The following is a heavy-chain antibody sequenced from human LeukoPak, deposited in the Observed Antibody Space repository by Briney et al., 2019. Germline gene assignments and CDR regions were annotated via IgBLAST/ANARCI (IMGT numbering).Heavy chain of an antibody. Sequence: SETLSLTCTVSGDSISSYYWSWIREPAGKALEWIGRIYTSGSTNYSPSLKSRVTMSVDTSKNQFSLKLSSVTAADTAVYYCARVYGAMVHHDYWGQGTLVTVSS. CDR2: IYTSGST. J-gene: IGHJ4*02. D-gene: IGHD5-18*01. CDR1: GDSISSYY. CDR3: ARVYGAMVHHDY. V-gene: IGHV4-4*07.